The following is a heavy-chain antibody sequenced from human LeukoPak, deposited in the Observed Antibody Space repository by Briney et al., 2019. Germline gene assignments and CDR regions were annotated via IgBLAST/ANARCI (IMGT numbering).Heavy chain of an antibody. CDR1: GGSISSSTW. V-gene: IGHV4-4*02. D-gene: IGHD3-9*01. CDR3: ASGGLVSRYLDH. CDR2: IFHSGST. J-gene: IGHJ4*02. Sequence: SGTLSLTCVASGGSISSSTWWTWVRLPPGKGLEWIGEIFHSGSTNLNPSLKSRLTMSVDESRHQFSLKLTSVTAADTAVYYCASGGLVSRYLDHWGQGTLVTVSS.